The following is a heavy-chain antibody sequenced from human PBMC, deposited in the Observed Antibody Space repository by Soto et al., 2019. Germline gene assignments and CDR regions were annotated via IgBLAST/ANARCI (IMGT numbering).Heavy chain of an antibody. CDR2: TYYRSKWYN. CDR3: ARGSGHDSSFDY. D-gene: IGHD5-12*01. V-gene: IGHV6-1*01. J-gene: IGHJ4*02. Sequence: SQTLSLTCDISGEGVSSTSAAWNWIRQSPSRGLEWLGRTYYRSKWYNDYAVSVKSRITINPDTSKNQFSLQLNSVTPEDTALYYCARGSGHDSSFDYWGQGTLVTVSS. CDR1: GEGVSSTSAA.